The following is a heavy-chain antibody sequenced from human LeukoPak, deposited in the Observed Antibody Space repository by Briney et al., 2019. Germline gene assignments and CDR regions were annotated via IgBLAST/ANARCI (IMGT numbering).Heavy chain of an antibody. J-gene: IGHJ4*02. CDR2: ISSNGGST. CDR1: GFTFSSYA. V-gene: IGHV3-64D*09. CDR3: VKDLGARGYCSGGSCYSY. D-gene: IGHD2-15*01. Sequence: GGSLRLSCSASGFTFSSYAMHWVRQAPGKGLEYVSAISSNGGSTNYADSVKGRFTVSRDNSKNTLYLQMSSLRAEDTAVYYCVKDLGARGYCSGGSCYSYWGQGTLVTVSS.